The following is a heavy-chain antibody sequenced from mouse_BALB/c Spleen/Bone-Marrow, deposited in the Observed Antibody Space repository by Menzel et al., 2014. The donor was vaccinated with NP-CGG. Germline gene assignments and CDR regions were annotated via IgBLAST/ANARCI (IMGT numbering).Heavy chain of an antibody. CDR2: ISNGGSYT. CDR1: GFTFSDYY. J-gene: IGHJ1*01. Sequence: EVKVVESGGGLMKPGGSLKLSCAASGFTFSDYYMYWVRQTPEKRLEWVATISNGGSYTYYPDSVKGRFTISRDNAKNNLYLQMSSLKSEDTAMYHCARDSLYYYGSSYGYFDVWGAGTTVTVSS. V-gene: IGHV5-4*02. D-gene: IGHD1-1*01. CDR3: ARDSLYYYGSSYGYFDV.